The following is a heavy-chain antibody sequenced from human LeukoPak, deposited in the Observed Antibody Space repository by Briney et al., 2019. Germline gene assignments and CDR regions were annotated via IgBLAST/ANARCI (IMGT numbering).Heavy chain of an antibody. CDR1: GGSISSYY. V-gene: IGHV4-59*01. D-gene: IGHD3-22*01. CDR3: ARADRTYYYDSSGYYTHDAFDI. CDR2: IYYSGST. Sequence: PSETLSLTCTVSGGSISSYYWSWIRQPPGKGLEWIGYIYYSGSTNYNPSLKSRVTISVDTSKNQFSLKLSSVTAADTAMYYCARADRTYYYDSSGYYTHDAFDIWGQGTMVTVSS. J-gene: IGHJ3*02.